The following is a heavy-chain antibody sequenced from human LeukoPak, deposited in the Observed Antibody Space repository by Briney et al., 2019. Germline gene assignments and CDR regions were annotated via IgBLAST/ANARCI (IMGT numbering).Heavy chain of an antibody. Sequence: ASVKVSCKASGFTFTTYVSWVRQAPGHGLEWMGWIRGDNGATFYAHELRGRLTMTTDTSTSTVYMALRSLKSDDTAIYYCTREQATFDIWGQGTMVTVTS. J-gene: IGHJ3*02. CDR2: IRGDNGAT. CDR3: TREQATFDI. V-gene: IGHV1-18*01. CDR1: GFTFTTYV.